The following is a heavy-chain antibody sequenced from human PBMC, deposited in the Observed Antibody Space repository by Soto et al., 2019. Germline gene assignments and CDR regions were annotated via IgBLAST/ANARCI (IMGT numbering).Heavy chain of an antibody. Sequence: QDQLVQSGAEVKKPGASVTVSCKASGYSFTNYGITWVRQAPGQGLEWMGWISGFNGNTHYAQKLQGRVTMPTDAYTRTAYMELRSLRSDDTAVYYCARDRGVAPPVAGNTHYYYYMDVWGKGTTVTVSS. CDR2: ISGFNGNT. V-gene: IGHV1-18*01. CDR1: GYSFTNYG. CDR3: ARDRGVAPPVAGNTHYYYYMDV. D-gene: IGHD6-19*01. J-gene: IGHJ6*03.